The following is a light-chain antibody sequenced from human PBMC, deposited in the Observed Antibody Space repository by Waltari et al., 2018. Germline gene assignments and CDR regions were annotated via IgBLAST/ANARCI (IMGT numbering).Light chain of an antibody. CDR1: QSVSSN. CDR2: DAS. V-gene: IGKV3-15*01. CDR3: QQYNRWPPIT. Sequence: EIVMTQSPATLSVSPGETATLSCRASQSVSSNVAWYQKKPGQAPRLLIYDASTRATSIPARFRGSGSGTEFTLTISSLQSEDFAVYYCQQYNRWPPITIGQGTRLEIK. J-gene: IGKJ5*01.